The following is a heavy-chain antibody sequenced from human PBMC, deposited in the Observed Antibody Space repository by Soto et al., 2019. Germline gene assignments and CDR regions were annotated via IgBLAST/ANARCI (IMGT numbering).Heavy chain of an antibody. J-gene: IGHJ6*02. D-gene: IGHD3-22*01. Sequence: PSETLSLTCSVSSGSISSNSYLWVWIHQPPGKGLEWIGAIIYSGDTYYSESLKSRVTMSVDTAKNQFSLKLNSVTAADTPVYYCARQGRNTKIVILRHYATDFWGQGTAVT. CDR1: SGSISSNSYL. CDR3: ARQGRNTKIVILRHYATDF. CDR2: IIYSGDT. V-gene: IGHV4-39*01.